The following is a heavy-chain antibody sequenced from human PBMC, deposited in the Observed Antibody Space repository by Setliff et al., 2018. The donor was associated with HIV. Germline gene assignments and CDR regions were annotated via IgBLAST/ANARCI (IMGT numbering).Heavy chain of an antibody. Sequence: PSETLSLTCTVSGSSISSNYYWAWIRQAPGKGLEWIGCIDASANTYYIPSLKSRATISIDTSKNQFSLKLRYVTAADTAVYYCARVSTTYWYSIPRNYYHHMDVWGKGTTVTVSS. V-gene: IGHV4-38-2*02. CDR3: ARVSTTYWYSIPRNYYHHMDV. CDR2: IDASANT. D-gene: IGHD2-2*01. J-gene: IGHJ6*03. CDR1: GSSISSNYY.